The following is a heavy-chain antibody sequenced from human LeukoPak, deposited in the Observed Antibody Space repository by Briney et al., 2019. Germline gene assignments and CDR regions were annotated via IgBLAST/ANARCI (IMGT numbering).Heavy chain of an antibody. Sequence: GGSLRLSCAASVFTVRTNYMTWVRQAPGKGLEWVSIIYNGGDTYYADSVRGRFTISRDNSKNTVFPQMNSLRGEDTAVYYCATESRSSGSWYYPSAVWGQGTLVTVSS. D-gene: IGHD6-13*01. V-gene: IGHV3-53*01. CDR3: ATESRSSGSWYYPSAV. J-gene: IGHJ4*02. CDR2: IYNGGDT. CDR1: VFTVRTNY.